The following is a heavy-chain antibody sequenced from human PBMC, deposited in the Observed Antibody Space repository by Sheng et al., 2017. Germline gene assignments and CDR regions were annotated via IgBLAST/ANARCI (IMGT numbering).Heavy chain of an antibody. D-gene: IGHD3-3*01. CDR2: INHSGST. CDR3: ARHGRRRTIAFEY. J-gene: IGHJ3*02. Sequence: QVQLQQWGAGLLKPSETLSLTCAVYGGSFSGYYWSWIRQPPGKGLEWIGEINHSGSTNYNPSLKSRVTISVDTSKNQFSLKLSSVTAADTAVYYCARHGRRRTIAFEYLGPRDNGHRLF. V-gene: IGHV4-34*01. CDR1: GGSFSGYY.